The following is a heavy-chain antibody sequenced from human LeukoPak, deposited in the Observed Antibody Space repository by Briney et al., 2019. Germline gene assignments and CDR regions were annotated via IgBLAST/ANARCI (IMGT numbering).Heavy chain of an antibody. CDR1: GGTFSSYA. CDR2: IIPIFGTA. J-gene: IGHJ3*02. CDR3: ASTLPDIVVVPVAHAFDI. Sequence: SVKVSCRASGGTFSSYAISWVRQAPGQGLEWMGGIIPIFGTANYAQKFQGRVTITADESTSTAYMELSSLRSEDTAVYYCASTLPDIVVVPVAHAFDIWGQGTMVTVSS. V-gene: IGHV1-69*01. D-gene: IGHD2-2*01.